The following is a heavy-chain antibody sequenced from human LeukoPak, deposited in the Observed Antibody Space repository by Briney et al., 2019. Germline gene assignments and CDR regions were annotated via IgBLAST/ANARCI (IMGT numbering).Heavy chain of an antibody. Sequence: GGSLRLSCAASGFTFSSYWMSWVRQAPGKGLEWVANIKQDGSEKYYVDSVKGRFTISRDNAKNSLYLQMNSLRAEDTAVYYCARDSSSFEDYYHYYMDVWSKGTTVTVSS. J-gene: IGHJ6*03. D-gene: IGHD6-6*01. CDR3: ARDSSSFEDYYHYYMDV. CDR1: GFTFSSYW. CDR2: IKQDGSEK. V-gene: IGHV3-7*01.